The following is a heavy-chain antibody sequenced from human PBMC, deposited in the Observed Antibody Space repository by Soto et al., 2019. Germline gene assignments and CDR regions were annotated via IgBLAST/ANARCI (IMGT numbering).Heavy chain of an antibody. CDR3: ARDGGEGYYGMDV. J-gene: IGHJ6*02. CDR2: ISYDGSNK. CDR1: GFTFSSYA. D-gene: IGHD3-16*01. Sequence: PGGSLRLSCAASGFTFSSYAMHWVRQAPGKGLEWVAVISYDGSNKYYADSVKGRFTISRDNSKNTLYLQMNSLRAEGTAVYYCARDGGEGYYGMDVWGQGTTVTVSS. V-gene: IGHV3-30-3*01.